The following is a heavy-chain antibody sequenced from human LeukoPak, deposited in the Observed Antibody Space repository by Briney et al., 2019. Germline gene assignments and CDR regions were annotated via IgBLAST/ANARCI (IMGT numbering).Heavy chain of an antibody. CDR3: ARPAAGDQGAFDI. J-gene: IGHJ3*02. CDR1: GGSISSGGYS. Sequence: SETLSLTCAVSGGSISSGGYSWSWIRQPPGKGLEWIGYIYHSGSTYYNPSLESRVTISVDRSKNQFSLKLSSVTAADTAVYYCARPAAGDQGAFDIWGQGTMVTVSS. V-gene: IGHV4-30-2*01. D-gene: IGHD3-16*01. CDR2: IYHSGST.